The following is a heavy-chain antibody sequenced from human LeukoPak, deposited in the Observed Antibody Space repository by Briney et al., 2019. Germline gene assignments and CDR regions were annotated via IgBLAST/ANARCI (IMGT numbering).Heavy chain of an antibody. CDR2: IRYDGSNK. CDR1: GFTFSSYS. CDR3: ASMIVVPQLFDY. Sequence: GGSLRLSCAASGFTFSSYSMNWVRQAPGKGLEWVAFIRYDGSNKYYADSVKGRFTISRDNSKNTLYLQMNSLRAEDTAVYYCASMIVVPQLFDYWGQGTLVTVSS. D-gene: IGHD3-22*01. J-gene: IGHJ4*02. V-gene: IGHV3-30*02.